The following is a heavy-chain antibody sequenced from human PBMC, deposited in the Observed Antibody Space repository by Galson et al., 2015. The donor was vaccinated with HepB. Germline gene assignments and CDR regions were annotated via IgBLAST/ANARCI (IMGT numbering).Heavy chain of an antibody. V-gene: IGHV1-46*01. CDR2: INPSGGST. CDR3: ARLLGGYSSGGYESY. CDR1: GYTFTSYY. Sequence: SVKVSCKASGYTFTSYYMHWVRQAPGQGLEWMGIINPSGGSTSYAQKFQGRVTMTRDTSTSTVYMELSSLRSEDTAVYYCARLLGGYSSGGYESYWGQGTLVTVSS. D-gene: IGHD6-19*01. J-gene: IGHJ4*02.